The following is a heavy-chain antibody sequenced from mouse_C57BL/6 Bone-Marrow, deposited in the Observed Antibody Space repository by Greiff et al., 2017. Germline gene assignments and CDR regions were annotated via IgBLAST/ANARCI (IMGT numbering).Heavy chain of an antibody. CDR1: GFTFSDAW. J-gene: IGHJ1*03. CDR2: IRNKANNHAT. D-gene: IGHD1-1*01. Sequence: DVMLVESGGGLVQPGGSMKLSCAASGFTFSDAWMDWVRQSPEKGLEWVAEIRNKANNHATYYAESVKGRFTISRDDAKSSVYLQMNSLRAEDTGIYYCTRAHYYGSPYWYFDVWGTGTTVTVSS. V-gene: IGHV6-6*01. CDR3: TRAHYYGSPYWYFDV.